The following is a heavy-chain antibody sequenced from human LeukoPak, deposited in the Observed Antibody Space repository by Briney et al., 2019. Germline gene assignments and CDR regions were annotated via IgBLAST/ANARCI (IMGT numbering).Heavy chain of an antibody. CDR1: GFTFSSYA. Sequence: PGGSLRLSCAASGFTFSSYAMSWVRQAPGKGLEWVSTISGSGGTTYYADSVKGRFTISRDNSKNTLYLQMNSLRAEDTAVYYCAKGDDILGPFDYWGQGTLVTVSS. J-gene: IGHJ4*02. CDR3: AKGDDILGPFDY. D-gene: IGHD3-9*01. V-gene: IGHV3-23*01. CDR2: ISGSGGTT.